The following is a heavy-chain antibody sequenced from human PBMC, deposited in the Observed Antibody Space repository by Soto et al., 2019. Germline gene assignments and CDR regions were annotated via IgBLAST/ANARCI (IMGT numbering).Heavy chain of an antibody. CDR3: ARREIQGPVNY. CDR1: GYSISSSNW. J-gene: IGHJ4*02. CDR2: IYYSGTT. Sequence: QVQLQESGPGLVKPSDTLSLTCAVSGYSISSSNWWGWIRQPPGKGLEWIGYIYYSGTTYYNPSLKSRVTMSVDPSSNPFSLKLTSVTAVDTAVYYCARREIQGPVNYWGQGTLVNVSS. D-gene: IGHD1-26*01. V-gene: IGHV4-28*01.